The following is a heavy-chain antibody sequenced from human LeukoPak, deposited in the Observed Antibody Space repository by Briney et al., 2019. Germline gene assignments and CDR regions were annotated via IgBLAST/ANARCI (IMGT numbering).Heavy chain of an antibody. CDR3: ARARAYGSGSYYNKNWFDP. CDR1: GGTFISYA. J-gene: IGHJ5*02. Sequence: SVKVSCKASGGTFISYAISWVRQAPGQGLEWMGRIIPIFGTANYAQKFQGRGTITTDESTSTAYMELSSLRSEGTAVYYCARARAYGSGSYYNKNWFDPWGQGTLVTVSS. D-gene: IGHD3-10*01. V-gene: IGHV1-69*05. CDR2: IIPIFGTA.